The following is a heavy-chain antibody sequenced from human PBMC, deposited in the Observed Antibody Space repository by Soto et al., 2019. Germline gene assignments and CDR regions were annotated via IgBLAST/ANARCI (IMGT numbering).Heavy chain of an antibody. Sequence: SQTLSLTCTVSGGSISSFYWSWIRQPPGKGLEWIGYIYYSGSTNYNPSLKSRVTISVDTSKNQFSLKLSSVTAADTAVYYCARGSSWTKYYYYYGMDVWGQGTTVTVSS. CDR2: IYYSGST. CDR1: GGSISSFY. V-gene: IGHV4-59*01. CDR3: ARGSSWTKYYYYYGMDV. D-gene: IGHD6-13*01. J-gene: IGHJ6*02.